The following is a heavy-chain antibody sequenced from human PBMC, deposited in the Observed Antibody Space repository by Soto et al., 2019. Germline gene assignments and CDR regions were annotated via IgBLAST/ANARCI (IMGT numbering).Heavy chain of an antibody. Sequence: SETLSLTCTVSGASISSTRYYWGWIRQPPGQGLEWIGSIYYSGYAYYNPSLKSRVTISVDTSRDQFSLNLRSMTAADTAVYYCARDKITGLFDYWGQGTLVTGS. D-gene: IGHD2-8*02. CDR3: ARDKITGLFDY. CDR1: GASISSTRYY. CDR2: IYYSGYA. V-gene: IGHV4-39*02. J-gene: IGHJ4*02.